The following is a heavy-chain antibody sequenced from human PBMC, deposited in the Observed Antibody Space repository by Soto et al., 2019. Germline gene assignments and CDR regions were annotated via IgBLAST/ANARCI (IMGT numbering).Heavy chain of an antibody. CDR1: GFTFSSYS. Sequence: GGSLRLSCAASGFTFSSYSMNWVRQAPGKGLEWVSSISSSSSYIYYADSVKGRFTISRDNAKNSLYLQMNSLRAEDTAVYYCARAGYCSSTSCSHYYYMDVWGKGTTVTVSS. J-gene: IGHJ6*03. D-gene: IGHD2-2*01. CDR3: ARAGYCSSTSCSHYYYMDV. V-gene: IGHV3-21*01. CDR2: ISSSSSYI.